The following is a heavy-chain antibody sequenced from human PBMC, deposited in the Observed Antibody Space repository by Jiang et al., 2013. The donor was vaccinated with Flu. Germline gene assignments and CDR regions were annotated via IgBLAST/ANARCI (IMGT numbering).Heavy chain of an antibody. Sequence: GAEVKKPGESLKISCKASGYSFSNYWIGWVRQMPGKGLEWIGIIYPGDSDTRYSPSFQGQVTISADKSISTAYLQWSSLKASDTAMYYCARQDLNRVAGAFDIWGQGTMVTVSS. CDR1: GYSFSNYW. CDR2: IYPGDSDT. CDR3: ARQDLNRVAGAFDI. D-gene: IGHD6-19*01. V-gene: IGHV5-51*01. J-gene: IGHJ3*02.